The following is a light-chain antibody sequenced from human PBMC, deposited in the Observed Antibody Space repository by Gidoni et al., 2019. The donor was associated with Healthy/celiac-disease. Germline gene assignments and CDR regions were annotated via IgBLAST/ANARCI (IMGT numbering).Light chain of an antibody. J-gene: IGLJ1*01. Sequence: QSVLTQPPSVSGAPGPRVTISCTGSSSNIWAGYDVHWYQQLPGTAPKLLIYGNSNRPSGVPDRFSGSKSGTSASLAITGLQAEDEADYYCQSYDSSLSGHVFGTGTQVTVL. V-gene: IGLV1-40*01. CDR1: SSNIWAGYD. CDR2: GNS. CDR3: QSYDSSLSGHV.